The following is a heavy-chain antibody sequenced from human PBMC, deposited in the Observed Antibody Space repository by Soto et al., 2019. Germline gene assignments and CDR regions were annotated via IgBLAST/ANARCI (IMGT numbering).Heavy chain of an antibody. CDR1: GFTFSDYY. D-gene: IGHD3-10*01. CDR2: ISSSSYT. CDR3: ARAMVRGVNYYYYGMDV. Sequence: GGSLRLSCAASGFTFSDYYMSWIRQAPGKGLEWVSYISSSSYTNYADSVKGRFTISRDNAKNSLYLQMNSLRAEDTAVYYCARAMVRGVNYYYYGMDVWGQGTTVTVSS. V-gene: IGHV3-11*06. J-gene: IGHJ6*02.